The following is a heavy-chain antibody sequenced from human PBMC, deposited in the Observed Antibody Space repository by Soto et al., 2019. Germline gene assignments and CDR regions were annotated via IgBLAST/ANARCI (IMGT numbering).Heavy chain of an antibody. Sequence: QVHLVQSGAEVKKPGASVKVSCKASNETLTTYGISWVRQAPGQGLEWMGWVSGYSGHSSSAQEFQDRVIMTTDTSTNTVYMELRSLTSDDSAVYFCARDSGSLGYYYGMDVWGQGTTVTVSS. D-gene: IGHD3-10*01. CDR2: VSGYSGHS. CDR1: NETLTTYG. V-gene: IGHV1-18*01. J-gene: IGHJ6*02. CDR3: ARDSGSLGYYYGMDV.